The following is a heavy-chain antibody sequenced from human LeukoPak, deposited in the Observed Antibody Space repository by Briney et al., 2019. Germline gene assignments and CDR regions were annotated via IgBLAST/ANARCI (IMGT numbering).Heavy chain of an antibody. D-gene: IGHD3-10*01. V-gene: IGHV1-69*05. Sequence: GASVKVSCKASGYTFTSYAISWVRQAPGQGLEWMGGIIPIFGTANYAQKFQGRVTITTDESTSTAYMELNSLRSEDTAVYYCTRGAENYYGSGSPGDYWGQGTLVTVSS. J-gene: IGHJ4*02. CDR2: IIPIFGTA. CDR1: GYTFTSYA. CDR3: TRGAENYYGSGSPGDY.